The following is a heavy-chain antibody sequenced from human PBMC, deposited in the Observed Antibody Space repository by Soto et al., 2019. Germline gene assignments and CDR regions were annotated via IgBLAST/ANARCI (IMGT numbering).Heavy chain of an antibody. CDR2: IYYSGTT. CDR1: GGSISSSSYY. J-gene: IGHJ4*02. V-gene: IGHV4-39*01. Sequence: LSLTCTVSGGSISSSSYYWGWIRQPPGKGLEWIGSIYYSGTTYSNPSLKSRVTISVDTSKNQFSLKLSSVTAADTAVYYCARHRGYYDILTGYYTELNFDYWGQGTLVTVSS. D-gene: IGHD3-9*01. CDR3: ARHRGYYDILTGYYTELNFDY.